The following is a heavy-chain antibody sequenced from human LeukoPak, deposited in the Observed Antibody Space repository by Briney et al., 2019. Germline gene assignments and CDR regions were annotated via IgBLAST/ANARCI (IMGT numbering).Heavy chain of an antibody. CDR2: SHYSEIT. CDR3: ARVKKYSSSSGTNYFHMDV. V-gene: IGHV4-59*01. Sequence: SETLSLTCTVSGGSISSYYWSWIRQPPGKGLEWIGYSHYSEITNYNPSLKSRVTISVDSSKNQFSLKLSSVTAADTAVYYCARVKKYSSSSGTNYFHMDVWGKGTTVTVSS. D-gene: IGHD6-6*01. J-gene: IGHJ6*03. CDR1: GGSISSYY.